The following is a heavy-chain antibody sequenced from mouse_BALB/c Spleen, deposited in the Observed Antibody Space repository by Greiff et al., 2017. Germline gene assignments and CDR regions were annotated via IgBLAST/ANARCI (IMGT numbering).Heavy chain of an antibody. D-gene: IGHD3-1*01. V-gene: IGHV5-9-4*01. CDR2: ISSGGSYT. J-gene: IGHJ1*01. CDR3: ARGGGPGYFDV. CDR1: GFTFSSYA. Sequence: DVMLVESGGGLVKPGGSLKLSCAASGFTFSSYAMSWVRQSPEKRLEWVAEISSGGSYTYYPDTVTGRFTISRDNAKNTLYLEMSSLRSEDTAMYYCARGGGPGYFDVWGAGTTVTVSS.